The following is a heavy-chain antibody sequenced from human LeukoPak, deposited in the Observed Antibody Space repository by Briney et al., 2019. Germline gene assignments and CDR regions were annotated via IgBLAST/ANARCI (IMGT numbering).Heavy chain of an antibody. CDR1: GVSVSDGRYC. CDR2: KYYSGSA. J-gene: IGHJ3*02. Sequence: SETLSLTCNVSGVSVSDGRYCWTWIRQHPGKGLEWIGYKYYSGSAKYNPSLKSRLTISIDTSKNQFSLQLSSVTAADTATYYCATPYCSSISCLDVFNMWGQGTRVTVSS. D-gene: IGHD2-2*01. V-gene: IGHV4-31*03. CDR3: ATPYCSSISCLDVFNM.